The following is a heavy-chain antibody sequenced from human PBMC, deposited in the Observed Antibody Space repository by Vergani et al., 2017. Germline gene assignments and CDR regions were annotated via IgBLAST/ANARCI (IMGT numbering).Heavy chain of an antibody. CDR1: GFTFSSYA. V-gene: IGHV3-23*01. CDR2: ISVSGGST. J-gene: IGHJ3*02. CDR3: SKAPFSVAFYI. Sequence: EVQLLESGGGLVQPGGSLRLSCAASGFTFSSYAMSWVRQAPGKGLEWVSVISVSGGSTYYADSVKGRFTITRDNSKNTLYLQMNSLRAEDTAVYYCSKAPFSVAFYIWGQGTMVIVSS.